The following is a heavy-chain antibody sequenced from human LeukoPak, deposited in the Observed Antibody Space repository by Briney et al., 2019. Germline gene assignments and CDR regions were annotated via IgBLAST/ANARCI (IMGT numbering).Heavy chain of an antibody. CDR3: ARGARAATGYYYYYMDV. D-gene: IGHD2-15*01. CDR1: GLTVSSNH. J-gene: IGHJ6*03. V-gene: IGHV3-53*01. Sequence: GGSLRLSCAASGLTVSSNHMSWVRQAPGKGLEGVLVIYTGGSTDYADSVEGRFTISRDNSKNTLYLQMNSLRAEDTAVYYCARGARAATGYYYYYMDVWGKGTTVTVSS. CDR2: IYTGGST.